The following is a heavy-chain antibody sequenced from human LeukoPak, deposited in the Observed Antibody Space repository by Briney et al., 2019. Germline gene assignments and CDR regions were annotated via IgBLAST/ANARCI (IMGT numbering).Heavy chain of an antibody. J-gene: IGHJ4*02. CDR1: GGSISSGGYS. CDR2: IYHSGST. D-gene: IGHD5-12*01. V-gene: IGHV4-30-2*01. CDR3: ARGNSGYDWVLDY. Sequence: SQTLSLTCAVSGGSISSGGYSWSWIRQPPGKGLEWIGYIYHSGSTYYNPSLKSRVTISVDRSKNQFSLELSSVTAADTAVYYCARGNSGYDWVLDYWGQGTLVTVSS.